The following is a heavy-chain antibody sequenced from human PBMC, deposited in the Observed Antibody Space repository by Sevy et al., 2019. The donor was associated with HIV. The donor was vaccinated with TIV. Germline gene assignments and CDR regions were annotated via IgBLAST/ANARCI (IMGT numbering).Heavy chain of an antibody. CDR1: GFTFTSSA. Sequence: ASVKVSCKASGFTFTSSAVQCVRQARGQRLEWIGWIVVGSGNTNYAQKFQERVTITRDMSTSTAYMDLSSLRSEDTAVYYCAADLEYYYDSRGYPDAFDIWGQGTMVTVSS. V-gene: IGHV1-58*01. CDR2: IVVGSGNT. J-gene: IGHJ3*02. D-gene: IGHD3-22*01. CDR3: AADLEYYYDSRGYPDAFDI.